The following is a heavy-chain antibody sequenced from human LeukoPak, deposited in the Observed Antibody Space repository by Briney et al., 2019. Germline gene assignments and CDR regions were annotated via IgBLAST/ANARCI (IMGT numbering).Heavy chain of an antibody. CDR3: ARGHEDTTVTTGDYYYYYMDV. CDR1: GGSISSSSYY. V-gene: IGHV4-39*07. D-gene: IGHD4-17*01. J-gene: IGHJ6*03. Sequence: SETLSLTCTVSGGSISSSSYYWGWIRQPPGKGLEWIGSIYYSGSTYYNPSLKSRVTISVDTSKNQFSLKLSSVTAADTAVYYCARGHEDTTVTTGDYYYYYMDVWGKGTTVTVSS. CDR2: IYYSGST.